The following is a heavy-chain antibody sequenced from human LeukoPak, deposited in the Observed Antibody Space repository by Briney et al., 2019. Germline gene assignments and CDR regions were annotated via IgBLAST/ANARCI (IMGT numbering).Heavy chain of an antibody. J-gene: IGHJ4*02. CDR1: GFTVSSNY. Sequence: PGGSLRLSCAASGFTVSSNYMSWVRQAPGKGLEWVSVIYSGGSTYYADSVKGRFTISRDNSKNTLYLQMNSLRAEDTAVYYCASRGGYYYDSSGLVSWGQGTLVTVSS. CDR2: IYSGGST. V-gene: IGHV3-66*01. D-gene: IGHD3-22*01. CDR3: ASRGGYYYDSSGLVS.